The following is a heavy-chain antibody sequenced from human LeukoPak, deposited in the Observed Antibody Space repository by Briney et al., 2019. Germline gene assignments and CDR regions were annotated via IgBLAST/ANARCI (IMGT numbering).Heavy chain of an antibody. Sequence: PSETLSLTCIVSGGSISSYYWSWIRQPPGKGLEWIGYIFYSGSTNYNPFLRSRVTISVDTSKHQFSLKLSSVTAADTAVYYCARGGTMTTVPLWGQGTLVTVSS. D-gene: IGHD4-17*01. CDR3: ARGGTMTTVPL. CDR1: GGSISSYY. V-gene: IGHV4-59*08. J-gene: IGHJ4*02. CDR2: IFYSGST.